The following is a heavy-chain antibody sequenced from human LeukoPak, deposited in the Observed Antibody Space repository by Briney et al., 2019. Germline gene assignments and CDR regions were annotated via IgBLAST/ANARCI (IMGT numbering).Heavy chain of an antibody. CDR1: GFTFSSYA. Sequence: GGSLRLSCAASGFTFSSYAMHWVRQAPGKGLEWAAVISYDGSNKYYADSVKGRFTISRDNSKNTLYLQMNSLRAEDTAVYYCASLGGIVVVPAAIWDWFDPWGQGTLVTVSS. CDR2: ISYDGSNK. CDR3: ASLGGIVVVPAAIWDWFDP. V-gene: IGHV3-30-3*01. D-gene: IGHD2-2*01. J-gene: IGHJ5*02.